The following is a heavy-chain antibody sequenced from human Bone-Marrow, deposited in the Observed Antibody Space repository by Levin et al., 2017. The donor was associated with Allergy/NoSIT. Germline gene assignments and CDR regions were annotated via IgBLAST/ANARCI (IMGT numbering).Heavy chain of an antibody. J-gene: IGHJ4*02. CDR2: ISFDGKNQ. CDR3: TKDRNGPSEY. CDR1: GFTFSSNG. Sequence: PGGSLRLSCVASGFTFSSNGMYWVRQAPGKGPEWLAGISFDGKNQYYVDSMRGRFTISRDNSQNTLYLQMNNLRPEDTAVYYCTKDRNGPSEYWGQGTLLIVSS. V-gene: IGHV3-30*18.